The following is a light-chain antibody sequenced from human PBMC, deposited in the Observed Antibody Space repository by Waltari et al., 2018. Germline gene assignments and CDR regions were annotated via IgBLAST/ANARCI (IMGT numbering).Light chain of an antibody. CDR1: QDISNS. CDR2: AAS. CDR3: QKYNSVTYT. J-gene: IGKJ2*01. V-gene: IGKV1-27*01. Sequence: DIQMTQSPSSLSASVGDRVTITCRASQDISNSLAWYQQKPGTVPKLLISAASTVQSVVPSRCSGSGSATDFTLTIGSLQPEYVANYYCQKYNSVTYTFGQGTKLEIK.